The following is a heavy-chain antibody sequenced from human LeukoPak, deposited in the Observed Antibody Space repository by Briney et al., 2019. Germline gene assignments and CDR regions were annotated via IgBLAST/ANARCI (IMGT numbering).Heavy chain of an antibody. Sequence: ASVKVSCKASGYTFTSYGISWVRQAPGQGLEWMGWISAYNGNTNYAQKLQGRVTMTTDTSTSTAYMKLRSLRSDDTAVYYCARTIAVAGHDAFDIWGQGTMVTVSS. J-gene: IGHJ3*02. V-gene: IGHV1-18*04. CDR2: ISAYNGNT. CDR3: ARTIAVAGHDAFDI. D-gene: IGHD6-19*01. CDR1: GYTFTSYG.